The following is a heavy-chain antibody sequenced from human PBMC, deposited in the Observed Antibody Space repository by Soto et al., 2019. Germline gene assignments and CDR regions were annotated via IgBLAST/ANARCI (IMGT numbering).Heavy chain of an antibody. J-gene: IGHJ6*03. CDR1: GYTFTSYG. D-gene: IGHD2-2*01. CDR2: ISAYNSNT. CDR3: ARSPPTEDCSSTSCYYYYYYMYV. V-gene: IGHV1-18*01. Sequence: QVQLVQSGAEVKKPGAAVKVSCKASGYTFTSYGISWVRQAPGQGLEWMGWISAYNSNTNQAQKLQGRVTMTTATPTRTAYIELRSLRSDDTAVYYCARSPPTEDCSSTSCYYYYYYMYVWGKGTTVTVSS.